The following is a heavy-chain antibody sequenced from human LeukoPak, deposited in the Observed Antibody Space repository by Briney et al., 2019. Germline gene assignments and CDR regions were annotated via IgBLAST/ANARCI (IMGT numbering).Heavy chain of an antibody. CDR3: ARRTSGAKDV. CDR1: GFTFRSHA. J-gene: IGHJ6*04. Sequence: GTSLRLSCVASGFTFRSHAMSWVRQAPGKGLEWVSAISSSGGNTDNADSLKGRFTISRDNSKDTLYLQMNSLRVEDTAVYYCARRTSGAKDVWGKGTTVTLSP. V-gene: IGHV3-23*01. CDR2: ISSSGGNT. D-gene: IGHD3-16*01.